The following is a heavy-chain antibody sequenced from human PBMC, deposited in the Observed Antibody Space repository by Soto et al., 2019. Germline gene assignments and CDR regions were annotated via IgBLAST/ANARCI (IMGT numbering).Heavy chain of an antibody. CDR1: GFTFSSY. Sequence: PGGSLRLSCAASGFTFSSYMTWVRQVPGKGLEWVSIIYSDGNTYYADSVKGRFTISRDNSKNTLYLQMSSLRAEDTAVYYCAKRKYCTSTTCFDYCGQVTLVTVSS. V-gene: IGHV3-66*01. D-gene: IGHD2-2*01. CDR2: IYSDGNT. J-gene: IGHJ4*02. CDR3: AKRKYCTSTTCFDY.